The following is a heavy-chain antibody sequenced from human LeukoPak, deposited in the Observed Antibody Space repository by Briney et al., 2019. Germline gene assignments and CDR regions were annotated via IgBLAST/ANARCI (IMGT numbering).Heavy chain of an antibody. CDR1: GFTFSSYG. D-gene: IGHD3-16*01. J-gene: IGHJ6*02. V-gene: IGHV3-7*03. Sequence: GGSLRLSCAASGFTFSSYGLNWARQAPGKGLEWVASINHNGNVNYYVDSVKGRFTISRDNDKNSLYLQMSNLRAEDTAVYFCARGGGLDVWGQGATVTVSS. CDR2: INHNGNVN. CDR3: ARGGGLDV.